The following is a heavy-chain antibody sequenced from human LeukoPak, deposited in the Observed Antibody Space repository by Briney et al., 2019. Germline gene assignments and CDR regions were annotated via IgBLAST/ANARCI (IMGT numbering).Heavy chain of an antibody. CDR2: ISYDGSNK. D-gene: IGHD4-17*01. Sequence: GGSLRLSCAASGFTFSSYAMHWVRQAPGKGLEWVAVISYDGSNKYYADSVKGRFTISRDNSKNTLYLQMNSLRAEDTAVYYCAKDQKTTVTTSLASWGQGTLVTVSS. CDR1: GFTFSSYA. CDR3: AKDQKTTVTTSLAS. J-gene: IGHJ5*01. V-gene: IGHV3-30-3*01.